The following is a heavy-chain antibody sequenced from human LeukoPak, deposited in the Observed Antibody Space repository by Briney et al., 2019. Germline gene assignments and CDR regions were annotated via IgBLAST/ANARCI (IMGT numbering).Heavy chain of an antibody. J-gene: IGHJ4*02. CDR2: IYTSGST. Sequence: SETLSLTCTVSGGSISSYYWSWIRQPAGKGLEWIGRIYTSGSTNYNPSLKSRVTMSVDTPKTQFSLRLSSVPAADTAVYYCARDPKFGYGPPLWLAHFDYWGQGTLVTVSS. CDR3: ARDPKFGYGPPLWLAHFDY. CDR1: GGSISSYY. V-gene: IGHV4-4*07. D-gene: IGHD3-10*01.